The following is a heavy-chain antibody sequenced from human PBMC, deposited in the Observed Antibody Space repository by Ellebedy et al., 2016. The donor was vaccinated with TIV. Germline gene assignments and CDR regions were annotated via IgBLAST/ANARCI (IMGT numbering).Heavy chain of an antibody. Sequence: GESLKISCVASGFAFSSRWIHWVRQAPGKGLEWVSIISANGGTTYYADSVKGRFTISRDNSKNTLFLQMSSLRAEDTAVYFCARRSTDFAFDSWGQGTLVTVSS. CDR2: ISANGGTT. V-gene: IGHV3-23*01. CDR3: ARRSTDFAFDS. CDR1: GFAFSSRW. J-gene: IGHJ4*02. D-gene: IGHD3/OR15-3a*01.